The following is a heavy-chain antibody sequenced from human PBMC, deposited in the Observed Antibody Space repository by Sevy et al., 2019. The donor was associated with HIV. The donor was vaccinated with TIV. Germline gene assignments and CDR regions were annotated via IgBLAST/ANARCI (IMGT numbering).Heavy chain of an antibody. D-gene: IGHD3-10*01. Sequence: GGSLRLSCAASGFTLSSYGMHWVRQAPGKGLEWVAVISYDGSNKYYADSVKGRFTISRENSKNTLYLQMNSLRAEDTAVYYCAKERAYGSGSSSFDYWGQGSLVTVSS. CDR2: ISYDGSNK. CDR1: GFTLSSYG. J-gene: IGHJ4*02. CDR3: AKERAYGSGSSSFDY. V-gene: IGHV3-30*18.